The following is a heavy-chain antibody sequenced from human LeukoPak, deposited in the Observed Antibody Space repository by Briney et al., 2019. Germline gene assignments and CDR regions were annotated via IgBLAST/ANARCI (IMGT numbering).Heavy chain of an antibody. CDR2: INHSGST. Sequence: SETLSLTCAVYGGSFSGYYWSWIRQPPGKGLEWIGEINHSGSTHYNPSLKSRVTISVDTSKNQFSLRLSSVTAADTAVDYCARGLPFTIVLMVYGNWFDPWGQGTLVTVSS. CDR3: ARGLPFTIVLMVYGNWFDP. D-gene: IGHD2-8*01. V-gene: IGHV4-34*01. J-gene: IGHJ5*02. CDR1: GGSFSGYY.